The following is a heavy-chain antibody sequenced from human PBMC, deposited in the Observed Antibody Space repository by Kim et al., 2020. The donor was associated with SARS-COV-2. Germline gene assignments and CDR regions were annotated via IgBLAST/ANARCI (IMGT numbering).Heavy chain of an antibody. J-gene: IGHJ4*02. V-gene: IGHV3-30*02. Sequence: DSGKGRFTISRDNSKNTLYLQMNSLRAEDTAVYYCAKERDITMIVVALDYWGQGTLVTVSS. D-gene: IGHD3-22*01. CDR3: AKERDITMIVVALDY.